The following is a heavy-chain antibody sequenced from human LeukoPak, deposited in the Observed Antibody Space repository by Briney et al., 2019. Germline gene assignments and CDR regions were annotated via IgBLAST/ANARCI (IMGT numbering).Heavy chain of an antibody. CDR3: TTGNWGSFSY. CDR2: IKSKTDGGTT. J-gene: IGHJ4*02. CDR1: GFTFSNAW. V-gene: IGHV3-15*01. Sequence: GGSLRLSCAASGFTFSNAWMNWVRQAPGKGLEWVGPIKSKTDGGTTDYAAPVKGRFTISRDDSRHTLYLRVNSLKTEDTAVYYCTTGNWGSFSYWGQGTLVTVSS. D-gene: IGHD7-27*01.